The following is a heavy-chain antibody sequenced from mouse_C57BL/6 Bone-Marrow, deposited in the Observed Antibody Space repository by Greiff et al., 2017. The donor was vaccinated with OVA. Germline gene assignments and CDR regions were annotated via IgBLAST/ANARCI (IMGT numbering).Heavy chain of an antibody. J-gene: IGHJ1*03. CDR2: ISSGSSTI. D-gene: IGHD1-1*01. Sequence: EVMLVESGGGLVKPGGSLKLSCAASGFTFSDYGMHWVRQAPEKGLEWVAYISSGSSTIYYADTVKGRFTISRDNAKNTLFLQMTSLRSEDTAMYYCARGMGYGSNWYFDVWGTGTTVTVSS. V-gene: IGHV5-17*01. CDR1: GFTFSDYG. CDR3: ARGMGYGSNWYFDV.